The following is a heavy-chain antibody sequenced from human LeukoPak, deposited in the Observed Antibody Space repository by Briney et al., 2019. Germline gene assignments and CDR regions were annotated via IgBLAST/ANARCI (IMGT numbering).Heavy chain of an antibody. J-gene: IGHJ5*02. V-gene: IGHV1-69*04. CDR2: IIPILGIA. CDR3: ARDGIASSGSYLLP. Sequence: SVKVSCKASGGTFSSYAISWVRQAPGQGLEWMGRIIPILGIANYAQKFQGRVTITADKSTSTAYMELSSLRAEDTAVYYCARDGIASSGSYLLPWGQGTLVTVSS. CDR1: GGTFSSYA. D-gene: IGHD3-10*01.